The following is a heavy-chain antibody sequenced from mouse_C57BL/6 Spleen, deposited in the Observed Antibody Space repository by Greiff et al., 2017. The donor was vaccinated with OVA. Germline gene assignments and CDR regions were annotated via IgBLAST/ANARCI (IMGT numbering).Heavy chain of an antibody. CDR3: TRDRGYDYDYWYFDV. J-gene: IGHJ1*03. D-gene: IGHD2-4*01. Sequence: EVKVVESGEGLVKPGGSLKLSCAASGFTFSSYAMSWVRQTPEKRLEWVAYISSGGDYIYYADTVKGRFTISRDNARNTLYLQMSRLKSEDTAMYYCTRDRGYDYDYWYFDVWGTGTTVTVSS. CDR2: ISSGGDYI. V-gene: IGHV5-9-1*02. CDR1: GFTFSSYA.